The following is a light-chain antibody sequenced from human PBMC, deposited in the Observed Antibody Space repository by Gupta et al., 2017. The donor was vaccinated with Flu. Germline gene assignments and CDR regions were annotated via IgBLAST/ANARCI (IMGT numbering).Light chain of an antibody. CDR3: SSYTSTNTFYV. Sequence: QSALTQPASVSGSPGQSITISCTGTSSDVGGSNYVSWYQQHPGKAPKLMIYDVSNRPSGVSSRFSGSKSGNTASLTISGLEAEDESDYYCSSYTSTNTFYVFGTGTKVTAL. J-gene: IGLJ1*01. CDR2: DVS. CDR1: SSDVGGSNY. V-gene: IGLV2-14*01.